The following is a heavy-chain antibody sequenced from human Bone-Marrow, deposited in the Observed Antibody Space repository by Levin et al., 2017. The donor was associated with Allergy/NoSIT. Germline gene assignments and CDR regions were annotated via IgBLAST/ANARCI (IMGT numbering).Heavy chain of an antibody. J-gene: IGHJ4*02. V-gene: IGHV3-23*01. CDR1: GFTFSNYA. CDR2: ISGSGGGT. D-gene: IGHD3-10*01. Sequence: GGSLRLSCAASGFTFSNYAMSWVRQAPGKGLEWVSDISGSGGGTYYADSVKGRFTISRDNSKNSLYLQMNSLRAEDTAVFYCAKHYASGTYSHFDFWGQGTLVTVSS. CDR3: AKHYASGTYSHFDF.